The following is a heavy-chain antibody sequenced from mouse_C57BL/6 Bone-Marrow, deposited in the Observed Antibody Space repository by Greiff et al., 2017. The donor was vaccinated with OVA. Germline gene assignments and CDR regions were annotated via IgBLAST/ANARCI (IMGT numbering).Heavy chain of an antibody. V-gene: IGHV1-64*01. CDR3: ASSYGNRLRYFDV. CDR2: IHPNSGST. D-gene: IGHD2-10*01. Sequence: QVQLQQPGAELVKPGASVKLSCKASGYTFTSYWMHWVKQRPGQGLEWIGMIHPNSGSTNYNEKFKSKATLTVDKSSSTAYMQLSSLTSEDSAVYYGASSYGNRLRYFDVWGTGTTVTVSS. J-gene: IGHJ1*03. CDR1: GYTFTSYW.